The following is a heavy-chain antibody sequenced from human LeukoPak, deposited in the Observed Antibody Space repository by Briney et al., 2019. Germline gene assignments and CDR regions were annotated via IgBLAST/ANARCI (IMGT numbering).Heavy chain of an antibody. CDR1: GFTFSSYS. Sequence: GGSLRLSCTASGFTFSSYSIDWVRQAPGKGLEWLSYISSSSSTIYYADSVKGRFTISRDNAKNSVYLQMNSLRAEDTAVYYCARVWSSGYTKDYWGQGTLVTVSS. CDR2: ISSSSSTI. D-gene: IGHD3-22*01. J-gene: IGHJ4*02. CDR3: ARVWSSGYTKDY. V-gene: IGHV3-48*04.